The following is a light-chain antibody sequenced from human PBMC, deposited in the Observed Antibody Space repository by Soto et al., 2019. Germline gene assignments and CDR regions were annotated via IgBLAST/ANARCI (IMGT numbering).Light chain of an antibody. CDR3: QQYGSSPTWT. CDR1: QGIGDT. CDR2: DTS. J-gene: IGKJ1*01. Sequence: EVVLTQCASTLSGSPGEGATLSGWASQGIGDTLAWYQHKPGQTPRLLVYDTSTRATGVPARFSGSGSGTDFTLTISRLEPEDFAVYYCQQYGSSPTWTFGQGTKVDIK. V-gene: IGKV3-20*01.